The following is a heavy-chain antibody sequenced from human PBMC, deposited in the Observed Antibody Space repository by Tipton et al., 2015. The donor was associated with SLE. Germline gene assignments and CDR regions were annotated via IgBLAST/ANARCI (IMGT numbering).Heavy chain of an antibody. Sequence: QLVQSGAEVKKPGESLKISCKGSGYSFTSYWIAWVRQMPGKGLEWMGSIYPGDSDARYSPSFQGQVTISADKSIGTAYLQWGSLKASDTAIYYCARRVLSSSGYYFDYWGQGTLVTVSS. CDR2: IYPGDSDA. V-gene: IGHV5-51*01. CDR3: ARRVLSSSGYYFDY. D-gene: IGHD6-13*01. CDR1: GYSFTSYW. J-gene: IGHJ4*02.